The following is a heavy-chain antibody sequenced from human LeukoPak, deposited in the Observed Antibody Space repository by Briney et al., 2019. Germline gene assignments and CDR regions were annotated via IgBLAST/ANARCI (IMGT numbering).Heavy chain of an antibody. CDR1: GYTFTGYY. CDR2: INPNSGGT. J-gene: IGHJ4*02. Sequence: ASVKVSXKASGYTFTGYYMHWVRQAPGQGLEWMGRINPNSGGTNYAQKFQGRVTMTRDTSISTAYMELSRLRSDDTAVYYCARRPFYDSSGYYYVELDYWGQGTLVTVSS. V-gene: IGHV1-2*06. CDR3: ARRPFYDSSGYYYVELDY. D-gene: IGHD3-22*01.